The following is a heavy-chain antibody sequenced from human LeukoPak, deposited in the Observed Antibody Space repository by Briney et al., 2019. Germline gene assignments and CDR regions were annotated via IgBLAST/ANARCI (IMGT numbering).Heavy chain of an antibody. V-gene: IGHV3-53*01. D-gene: IGHD2-8*02. CDR2: IYSGGST. CDR3: ASPGEGPWYYFDY. J-gene: IGHJ4*02. Sequence: GGSLRLSCAASGFTVSSNYMSWVRQAPGKGLEWVSVIYSGGSTYYADSVKGRFTISRDNSKNTLYLQMNSLRAEDTAVYYCASPGEGPWYYFDYWGQGTLVTVSS. CDR1: GFTVSSNY.